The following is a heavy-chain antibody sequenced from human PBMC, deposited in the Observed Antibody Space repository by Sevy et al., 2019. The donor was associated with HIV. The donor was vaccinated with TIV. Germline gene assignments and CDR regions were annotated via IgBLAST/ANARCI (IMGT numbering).Heavy chain of an antibody. J-gene: IGHJ4*02. D-gene: IGHD3-22*01. V-gene: IGHV3-53*01. Sequence: GESLKISCAASGFTVSSNYMSWVRQAPGKGLEWVSVIYSGGRTYYADSVKGRFTISRDKSKNTLYLQMNSLRAEDTAVDYCARAGDYYDCSGYLDYWGQGTLVTVSS. CDR2: IYSGGRT. CDR1: GFTVSSNY. CDR3: ARAGDYYDCSGYLDY.